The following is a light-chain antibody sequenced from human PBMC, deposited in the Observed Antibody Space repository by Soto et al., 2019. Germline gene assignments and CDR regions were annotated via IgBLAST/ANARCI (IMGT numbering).Light chain of an antibody. CDR1: ISDIGGYNY. J-gene: IGLJ1*01. CDR2: EVS. CDR3: SSYSISTAYL. V-gene: IGLV2-14*01. Sequence: QSALTQPASVSGSPGQSITISCTGSISDIGGYNYVSWYQQHPGKAPKLMIYEVSNRPSGSSDRFSGSKSGNTASLTISGLQTEDEADYFCSSYSISTAYLFGTGTKVTVL.